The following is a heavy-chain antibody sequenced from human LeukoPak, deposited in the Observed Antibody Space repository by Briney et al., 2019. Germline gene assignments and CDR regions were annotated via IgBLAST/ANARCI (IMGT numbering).Heavy chain of an antibody. CDR3: ARAPSGFTYGPGDH. V-gene: IGHV1-69*13. CDR2: IIPIFGTA. CDR1: GGTFSSYA. J-gene: IGHJ4*02. D-gene: IGHD5-18*01. Sequence: SVKVSCKASGGTFSSYAISWVRQAPGQGLEWMGGIIPIFGTANYAQKFQGRVTITADESTSTAYMELRSLRSDDTAVYYCARAPSGFTYGPGDHWGQGTLVTVSS.